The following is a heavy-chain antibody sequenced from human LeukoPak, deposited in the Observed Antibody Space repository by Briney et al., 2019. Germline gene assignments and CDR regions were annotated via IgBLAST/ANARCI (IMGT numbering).Heavy chain of an antibody. Sequence: PGGSLRLSCAASGFTVNSNSMSWFRQAPGKGLEWFSAISGSGGSTYYADSVKGRFTISRDNSKNTLYLQMNSLRAEDTAVYYCAKSEAVAGAYYYGMDVWGQGTTVTVSS. V-gene: IGHV3-23*01. J-gene: IGHJ6*02. CDR2: ISGSGGST. CDR1: GFTVNSNS. CDR3: AKSEAVAGAYYYGMDV. D-gene: IGHD6-19*01.